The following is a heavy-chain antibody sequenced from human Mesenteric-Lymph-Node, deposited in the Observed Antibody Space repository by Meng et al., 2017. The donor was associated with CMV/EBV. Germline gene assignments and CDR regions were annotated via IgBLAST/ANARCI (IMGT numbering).Heavy chain of an antibody. CDR2: ISTYNGNT. Sequence: ASVKVSCKASGYTFTTYGITWVRQAPGQGLEWMGWISTYNGNTNFLQNLQGRVTMTTYTSTSTAYMELRSLRSDDTAVYYCARVGGYCSSTSCYRFYFDSWGQGTLVTVSS. CDR1: GYTFTTYG. V-gene: IGHV1-18*01. CDR3: ARVGGYCSSTSCYRFYFDS. D-gene: IGHD2-2*01. J-gene: IGHJ4*02.